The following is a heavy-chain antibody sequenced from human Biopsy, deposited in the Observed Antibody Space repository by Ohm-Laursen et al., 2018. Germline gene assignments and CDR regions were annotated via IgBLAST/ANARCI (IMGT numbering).Heavy chain of an antibody. CDR1: GGSIYNFF. CDR2: IYYSGST. J-gene: IGHJ4*02. V-gene: IGHV4-59*01. CDR3: ARGRRTSGWPYFDN. D-gene: IGHD6-19*01. Sequence: PSETLSLTCTVSGGSIYNFFWSWIRQPPGKGLEWIGYIYYSGSTNYNPSLKSRVTISVDRSKNHFSLELSSVTAADTAVYYCARGRRTSGWPYFDNWGQGALVIVSP.